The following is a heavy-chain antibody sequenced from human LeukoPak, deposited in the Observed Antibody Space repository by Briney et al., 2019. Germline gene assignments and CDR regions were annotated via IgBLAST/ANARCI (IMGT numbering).Heavy chain of an antibody. D-gene: IGHD6-13*01. CDR1: GFIFSDHY. J-gene: IGHJ4*02. V-gene: IGHV3-11*01. CDR2: LSSSGSTI. Sequence: PGGSLRLSCAASGFIFSDHYMDWVRQAPGKGLEWVSYLSSSGSTIYYADSVKGRFTLSRDSAKNSLYLQMNSLRAEDTAVYYCARVTWDGIAAAGLYYFDYWGQGTLVTVSS. CDR3: ARVTWDGIAAAGLYYFDY.